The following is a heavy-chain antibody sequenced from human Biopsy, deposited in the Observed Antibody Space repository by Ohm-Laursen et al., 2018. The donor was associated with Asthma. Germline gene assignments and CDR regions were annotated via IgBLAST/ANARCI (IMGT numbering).Heavy chain of an antibody. V-gene: IGHV4-39*01. CDR2: NYYSGTT. CDR3: VRGSSSWHHGPFHYYYGLDV. D-gene: IGHD6-13*01. Sequence: TLSLTCGLSSGSGGYMRSGNYYWGWIRQPPGKGLEWIGSNYYSGTTYYNPSLESRVTVSADTSKNQFSLKLTSVTAADTAVYYCVRGSSSWHHGPFHYYYGLDVWGQGTTATVSS. CDR1: GGYMRSGNYY. J-gene: IGHJ6*02.